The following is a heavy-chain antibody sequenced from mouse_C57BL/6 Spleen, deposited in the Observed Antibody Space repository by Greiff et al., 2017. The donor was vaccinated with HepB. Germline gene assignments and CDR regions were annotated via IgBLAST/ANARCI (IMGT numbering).Heavy chain of an antibody. D-gene: IGHD1-1*01. V-gene: IGHV1-4*01. Sequence: VQVVESGAELARPGASVKMSCKASGYTFTSYTMHWVKQRPGQGLEWIGYINPSSGYTKYNQKFKDKATLTADKSSITAYMQLSSLTSEDSAVYYCATPYYGSSHWYFDVWGTGTTVTVSS. J-gene: IGHJ1*03. CDR2: INPSSGYT. CDR3: ATPYYGSSHWYFDV. CDR1: GYTFTSYT.